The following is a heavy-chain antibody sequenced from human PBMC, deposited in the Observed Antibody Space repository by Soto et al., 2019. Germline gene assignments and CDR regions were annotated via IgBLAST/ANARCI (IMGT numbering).Heavy chain of an antibody. Sequence: SVKVSCKASGGTFSSYAISWVRQAPGQGLEWMGGIIPIFGTANYAQKFQGRVTITADESTSTAYMEPSSLRSEDTAVYYCARSKDTAMVHLYGMDVWGQGTTVTVSS. V-gene: IGHV1-69*13. CDR1: GGTFSSYA. CDR2: IIPIFGTA. J-gene: IGHJ6*02. D-gene: IGHD5-18*01. CDR3: ARSKDTAMVHLYGMDV.